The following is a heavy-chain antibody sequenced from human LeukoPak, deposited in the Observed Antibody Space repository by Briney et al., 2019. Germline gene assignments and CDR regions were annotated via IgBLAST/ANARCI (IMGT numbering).Heavy chain of an antibody. V-gene: IGHV2-5*01. J-gene: IGHJ3*02. CDR3: AHRRWGRYYGGGANDAFDS. CDR1: GFSLSTSGVG. D-gene: IGHD4-23*01. CDR2: IYWSDGK. Sequence: SGPTLLNPTQTLTLTCTFSGFSLSTSGVGVGWIRQPPGKALEWLALIYWSDGKRYSPSLKSRLTITKETSKHHVVLTMTNMDPVDTATYYCAHRRWGRYYGGGANDAFDSWGQGTMVTVSS.